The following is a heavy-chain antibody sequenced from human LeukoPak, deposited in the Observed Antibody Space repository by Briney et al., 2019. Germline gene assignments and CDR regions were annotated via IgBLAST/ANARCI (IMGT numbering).Heavy chain of an antibody. CDR3: ANGGLTTIDY. CDR2: ISSDGRNQ. V-gene: IGHV3-30*18. CDR1: GFSLSNYG. Sequence: GGSLRLSRAASGFSLSNYGMHWVRQAPGKGLEWVAVISSDGRNQYYADSVKGRFTLSRDNSRNTLYLQMNSLRAEDTAVYYCANGGLTTIDYWGQGTLVTVSS. D-gene: IGHD2-21*02. J-gene: IGHJ4*02.